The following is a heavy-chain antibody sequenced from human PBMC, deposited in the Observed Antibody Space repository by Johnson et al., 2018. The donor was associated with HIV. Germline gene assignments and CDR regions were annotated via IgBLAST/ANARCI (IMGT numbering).Heavy chain of an antibody. CDR2: IWYDGGNK. V-gene: IGHV3-33*03. D-gene: IGHD5-24*01. J-gene: IGHJ3*02. CDR1: GFTFSSYA. CDR3: AKDIGDGYNRWGAFDI. Sequence: QVQLVESGGGVVQPGRSLRLSCAASGFTFSSYAMHWVRQAPGKGLEWVAVIWYDGGNKYYLDSVKGRFTISRDNSKNTLYLQMNSLRAEDTAVYYCAKDIGDGYNRWGAFDIWGQGTMVTVSS.